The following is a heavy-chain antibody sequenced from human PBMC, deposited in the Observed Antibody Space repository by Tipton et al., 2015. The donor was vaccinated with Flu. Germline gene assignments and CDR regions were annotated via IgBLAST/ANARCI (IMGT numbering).Heavy chain of an antibody. CDR3: ATLTGDDY. J-gene: IGHJ4*02. V-gene: IGHV3-48*03. CDR2: ISSSGSTI. Sequence: SLRLSCAASGFTFSSYEMNWVRQAPGKGLEWLSYISSSGSTISYADSVRGRFTISRDNAKNSLYLQLNSLRVEDTAVYYCATLTGDDYWGQGDLVTGSS. CDR1: GFTFSSYE. D-gene: IGHD7-27*01.